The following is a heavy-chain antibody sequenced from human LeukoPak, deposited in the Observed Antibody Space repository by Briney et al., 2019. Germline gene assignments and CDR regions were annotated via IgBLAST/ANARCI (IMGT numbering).Heavy chain of an antibody. CDR2: INGHFNYI. V-gene: IGHV3-21*01. Sequence: GGSLRLSCAASGFTFSSYGMHWVRQAPGKGLEWVSSINGHFNYIYYADSVKGRFTISRDNTKNSLYLHMNSLRADDTAVYYCAREGRDAFNPLFDYWGQGTLVTVSS. CDR3: AREGRDAFNPLFDY. J-gene: IGHJ4*02. D-gene: IGHD5-24*01. CDR1: GFTFSSYG.